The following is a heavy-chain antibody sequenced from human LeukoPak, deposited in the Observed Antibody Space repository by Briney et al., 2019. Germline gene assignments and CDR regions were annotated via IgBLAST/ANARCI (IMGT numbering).Heavy chain of an antibody. D-gene: IGHD3-10*01. V-gene: IGHV1-2*02. Sequence: NPNSGGTNYAQKFQGRVTMTRDTSISTAYMELSRLRSDDTAVYYCARDGMVRGVIKLKFDYWGQGTLVTVSS. J-gene: IGHJ4*02. CDR3: ARDGMVRGVIKLKFDY. CDR2: NPNSGGT.